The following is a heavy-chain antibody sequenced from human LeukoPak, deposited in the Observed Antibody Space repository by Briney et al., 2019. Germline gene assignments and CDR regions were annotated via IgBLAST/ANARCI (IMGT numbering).Heavy chain of an antibody. CDR3: AKDSPRGYSYGQHYYFDY. D-gene: IGHD5-18*01. V-gene: IGHV3-23*01. J-gene: IGHJ4*02. CDR2: ITRSGGTT. CDR1: GFTFSNYA. Sequence: PGGSLRLSCAASGFTFSNYAMSWVRQAPGKGLEWVSAITRSGGTTYYADSVKGRFTISRDNSKNTLYLQMNSLRDEDTAVYYCAKDSPRGYSYGQHYYFDYWGQGTLVTVSS.